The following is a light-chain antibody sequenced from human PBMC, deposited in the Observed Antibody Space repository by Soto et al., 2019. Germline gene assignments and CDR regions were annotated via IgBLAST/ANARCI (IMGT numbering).Light chain of an antibody. CDR2: GVT. CDR3: SLYASIGTSV. Sequence: QSALTQPASVSGSPGQSISISCSGTNSDVGGYNYVSWYQQHPGKAPKLMIYGVTNRPSGVSDRFSGSKSGNTASLTISGLQAEDEADYYCSLYASIGTSVFGVGTKLTVL. CDR1: NSDVGGYNY. J-gene: IGLJ2*01. V-gene: IGLV2-14*01.